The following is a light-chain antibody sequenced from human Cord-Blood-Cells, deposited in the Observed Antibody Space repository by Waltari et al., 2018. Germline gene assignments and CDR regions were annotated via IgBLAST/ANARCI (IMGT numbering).Light chain of an antibody. CDR3: SSYTSSSTRV. CDR1: SSDVGGYNY. V-gene: IGLV2-14*01. CDR2: DVS. Sequence: QSALTQPASVSGSPGQSITISCTGTSSDVGGYNYVSWYQQHPGKAPKLMIYDVSNRPSGVSNRVSGSKSGNTASLTISGLHAEYEADYYCSSYTSSSTRVFGTGTKVTVL. J-gene: IGLJ1*01.